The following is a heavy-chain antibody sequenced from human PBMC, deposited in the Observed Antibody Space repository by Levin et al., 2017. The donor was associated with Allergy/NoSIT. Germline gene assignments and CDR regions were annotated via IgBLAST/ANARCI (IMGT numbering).Heavy chain of an antibody. V-gene: IGHV2-70*11. CDR3: ARILSYGSGSTHAFDI. Sequence: SGPTLVKPTQTLTLTCTFSGFSLSTSGMCVSWIRQPPGKALEWLARIDWDDDKYYSTSLKTRLTISKDTSKNQVVLTMTNMDPVDTATYYCARILSYGSGSTHAFDIWGQGTMVTVSS. D-gene: IGHD3-10*01. J-gene: IGHJ3*02. CDR1: GFSLSTSGMC. CDR2: IDWDDDK.